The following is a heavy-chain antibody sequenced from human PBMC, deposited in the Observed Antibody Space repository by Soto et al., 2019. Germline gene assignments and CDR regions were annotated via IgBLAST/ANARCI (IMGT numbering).Heavy chain of an antibody. CDR3: AREGRSGYSFGLDY. V-gene: IGHV4-31*03. CDR2: IYYSGST. D-gene: IGHD5-18*01. Sequence: QVQLQESGPGLVKPSQTLSLTCTVSGGSISSGGYYWSWIRQHPGKGLEWIGYIYYSGSTYYNPSLKSRVTISVDTSKNQFSRKLSSVTAADTAVYYCAREGRSGYSFGLDYWGQGTLVTVSS. J-gene: IGHJ4*02. CDR1: GGSISSGGYY.